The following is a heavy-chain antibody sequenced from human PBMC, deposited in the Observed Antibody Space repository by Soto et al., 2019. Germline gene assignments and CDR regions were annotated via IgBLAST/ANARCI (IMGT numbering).Heavy chain of an antibody. J-gene: IGHJ5*02. D-gene: IGHD3-10*01. CDR2: IYSGGST. V-gene: IGHV3-66*01. CDR1: EFTFSNYA. Sequence: GGSLRLSCAASEFTFSNYAMSWVRQAPGKGLEWVSVIYSGGSTYYADSVKGRFTISRDNSKNTLYLQMNSLRAEDTAVYYCARDPPPTSFGELSPWGQGTLVTVS. CDR3: ARDPPPTSFGELSP.